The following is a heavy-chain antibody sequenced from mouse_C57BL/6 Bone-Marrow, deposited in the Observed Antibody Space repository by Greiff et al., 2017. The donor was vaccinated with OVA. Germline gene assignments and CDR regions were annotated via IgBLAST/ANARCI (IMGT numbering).Heavy chain of an antibody. J-gene: IGHJ2*01. CDR1: GYSFTGYY. CDR2: IYPYNGVS. CDR3: ARGTGFDC. Sequence: VQLQQSGPELVKPGASVKISCKASGYSFTGYYMHWVKQSHGNILDWIGYIYPYNGVSSYNQKFKGKATLTVEKSTRTAYKELRGLTSKNSEVDYCARGTGFDCWGQGTTLTVSS. D-gene: IGHD3-3*01. V-gene: IGHV1-31*01.